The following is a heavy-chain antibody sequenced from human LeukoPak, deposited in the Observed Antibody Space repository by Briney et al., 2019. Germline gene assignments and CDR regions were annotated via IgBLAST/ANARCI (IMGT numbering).Heavy chain of an antibody. CDR1: GFTFSSYA. J-gene: IGHJ4*02. V-gene: IGHV3-23*01. CDR3: ASYDILTGYSRHPLRR. CDR2: ISGSGGST. Sequence: GGSLRLSCAASGFTFSSYAMSWVCQAPGKGLEWVSAISGSGGSTYYADSVKGRFTISRDNSKNTVYLQMNSLRAEDTAVYYCASYDILTGYSRHPLRRWGQGTLVTVSS. D-gene: IGHD3-9*01.